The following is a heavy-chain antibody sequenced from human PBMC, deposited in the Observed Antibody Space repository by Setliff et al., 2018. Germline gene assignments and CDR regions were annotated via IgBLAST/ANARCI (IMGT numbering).Heavy chain of an antibody. J-gene: IGHJ4*02. CDR2: IITNTGKT. V-gene: IGHV1-18*01. Sequence: ASVKVSCKASGYTFTNYGFTWVRQAPGQGLEWMGMIITNTGKTSYPKKFQGRVTMTTDTSTSTAYMELRSLRSDDTAVYYCARYITGTTPADYWGQGTLVTVSS. D-gene: IGHD1-7*01. CDR3: ARYITGTTPADY. CDR1: GYTFTNYG.